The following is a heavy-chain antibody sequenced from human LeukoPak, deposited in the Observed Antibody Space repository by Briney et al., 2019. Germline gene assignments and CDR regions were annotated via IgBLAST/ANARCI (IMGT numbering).Heavy chain of an antibody. CDR2: TYYRSKWYN. CDR3: ARELIHRGGSYPDY. J-gene: IGHJ4*02. D-gene: IGHD1-26*01. V-gene: IGHV6-1*01. CDR1: GDSVSSNSAA. Sequence: SQTLSLTCAISGDSVSSNSAALTWIRQSPSRGLQWLGRTYYRSKWYNDYAVSVKSRITINPDTSKNQFSLQLNSVTPEDTAVYFCARELIHRGGSYPDYWGQGTLVTVSS.